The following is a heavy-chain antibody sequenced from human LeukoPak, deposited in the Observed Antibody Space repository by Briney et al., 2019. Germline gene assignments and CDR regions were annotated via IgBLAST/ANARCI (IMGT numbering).Heavy chain of an antibody. D-gene: IGHD1-26*01. V-gene: IGHV3-33*06. CDR1: GFTFSSYG. CDR3: AKDSGSYYGADY. CDR2: IWYDGSNK. Sequence: GRSLRLSCAASGFTFSSYGMHWVRQAPGKGLEWVAVIWYDGSNKYYADSVKGRFTISRDNSKNTLYLQMNSLRAEDTAVYYCAKDSGSYYGADYWGQGTLVTVSS. J-gene: IGHJ4*02.